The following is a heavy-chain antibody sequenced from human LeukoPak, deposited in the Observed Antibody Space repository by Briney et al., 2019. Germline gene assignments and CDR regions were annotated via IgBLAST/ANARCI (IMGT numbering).Heavy chain of an antibody. CDR1: GFTFYDYA. J-gene: IGHJ4*02. V-gene: IGHV3-30*04. Sequence: PGRSLRLSCAPSGFTFYDYAFDAGRQAPGQGLEWVALISHDGGNIYYTPSVQGRFTISRDNSKNMLSLQMNSLIREDTAVYYGARDSPLRTGWAQNHFDFWGQGTLVTVSS. D-gene: IGHD7-27*01. CDR2: ISHDGGNI. CDR3: ARDSPLRTGWAQNHFDF.